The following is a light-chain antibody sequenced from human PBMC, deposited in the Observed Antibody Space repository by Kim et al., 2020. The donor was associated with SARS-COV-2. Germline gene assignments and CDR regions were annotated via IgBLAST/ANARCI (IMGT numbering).Light chain of an antibody. V-gene: IGLV1-47*01. J-gene: IGLJ3*02. Sequence: GQSVTISCSGSSSNIGSNYVYSCYQLPGADPNILMYRDNRRPSGVPDRFSGSKSGASASLATSGLRSEDEADYYCAAWDNSLSAWVFGGGTQLTVL. CDR2: RDN. CDR3: AAWDNSLSAWV. CDR1: SSNIGSNY.